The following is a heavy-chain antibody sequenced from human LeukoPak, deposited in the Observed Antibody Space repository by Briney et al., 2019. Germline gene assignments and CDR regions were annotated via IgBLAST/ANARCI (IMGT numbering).Heavy chain of an antibody. V-gene: IGHV1-69*05. J-gene: IGHJ4*02. Sequence: SVKVSCKASGGTFSSYAISWVRQAPGQGLEWMGGIIPIFGTANYAQKFQGRVTMTRNTSISTAYMELSSLRSEDTAVYYCARGRWELQQVDYWGQGTLVTVSS. CDR3: ARGRWELQQVDY. D-gene: IGHD1-26*01. CDR2: IIPIFGTA. CDR1: GGTFSSYA.